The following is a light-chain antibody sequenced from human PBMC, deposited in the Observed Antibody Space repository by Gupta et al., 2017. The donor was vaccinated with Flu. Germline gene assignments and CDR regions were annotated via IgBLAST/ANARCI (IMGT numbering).Light chain of an antibody. CDR1: QSGSNNY. CDR2: GAS. Sequence: DRASLSCRASQSGSNNYIAWYQQKPGQAPRLLMHGASNRATGVADRFNGSGSGTDFTLTISRLEPEDFAVYYCQQYGSLPRTFGQGTKLEIK. V-gene: IGKV3-20*01. CDR3: QQYGSLPRT. J-gene: IGKJ2*01.